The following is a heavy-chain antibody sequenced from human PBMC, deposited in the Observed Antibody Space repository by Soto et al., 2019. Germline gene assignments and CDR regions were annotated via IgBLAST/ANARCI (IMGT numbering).Heavy chain of an antibody. CDR2: INSDVSST. J-gene: IGHJ4*02. D-gene: IGHD1-26*01. CDR3: ARVTRYSGSYFDY. Sequence: GGSLRLSCAASGFTFSSYWMHWVRQAPGKGLVWVSRINSDVSSTSYADSVKGRFTISRDNAKNTLYLQMNSLRAEDTAVYYCARVTRYSGSYFDYWGQGTLVTVSS. V-gene: IGHV3-74*01. CDR1: GFTFSSYW.